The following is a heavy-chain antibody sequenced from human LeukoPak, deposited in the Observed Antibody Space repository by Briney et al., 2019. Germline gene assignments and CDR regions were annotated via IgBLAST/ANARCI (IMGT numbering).Heavy chain of an antibody. CDR3: ASASLPALRFLEWLPFN. CDR1: GYTFTGYY. J-gene: IGHJ4*02. CDR2: INPNSGGT. Sequence: ASVKVSCKASGYTFTGYYVHWVRQAPGQGLEWMGWINPNSGGTNYAQKFQGRVTMTRDTSISTAYMELSRLRSDDTAVYYCASASLPALRFLEWLPFNWGQGTLVTVSS. V-gene: IGHV1-2*02. D-gene: IGHD3-3*01.